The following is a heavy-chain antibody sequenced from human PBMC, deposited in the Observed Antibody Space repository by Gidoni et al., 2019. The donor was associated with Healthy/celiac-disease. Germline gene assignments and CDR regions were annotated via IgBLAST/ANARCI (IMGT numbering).Heavy chain of an antibody. Sequence: QLQLQESGPGLVKPSETLSLPCTVSGGSISSSSYYWGWIRQPPGKGLEWIGCIYYSGSTYYHPSLKSRLTISVDTSKNQFSLQLSSVTAADTAVYYCARREPRWMGIDYWGQGTLVTVSS. J-gene: IGHJ4*02. CDR1: GGSISSSSYY. CDR2: IYYSGST. D-gene: IGHD1-1*01. V-gene: IGHV4-39*01. CDR3: ARREPRWMGIDY.